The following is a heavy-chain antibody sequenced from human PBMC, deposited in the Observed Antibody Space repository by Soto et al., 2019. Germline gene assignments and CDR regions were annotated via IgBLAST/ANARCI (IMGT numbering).Heavy chain of an antibody. D-gene: IGHD6-19*01. CDR2: IYTSVSI. CDR3: ARDREAGYNFYYGMDV. Sequence: SETLSLTCSVSGADINTYSWTWIRQPAGKGLEWIGRIYTSVSINYNPSLRGRVTLSVDTSTNQVSLKLASVTAADTAVYYCARDREAGYNFYYGMDVWGQGTTVTVSS. J-gene: IGHJ6*02. V-gene: IGHV4-4*07. CDR1: GADINTYS.